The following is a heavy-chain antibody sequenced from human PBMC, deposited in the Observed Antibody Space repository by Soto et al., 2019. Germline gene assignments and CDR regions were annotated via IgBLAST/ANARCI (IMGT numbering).Heavy chain of an antibody. CDR2: ISDTGSSH. Sequence: VQLVESGGTVVQPGGSLRLSCVGSGFTFSSYGMHWVRQAPGKGLECVAVISDTGSSHYYAASVEGRFTISRENSKNKLSLHMDRLRVEDTAVYYWAKDRGGDCPDNSCYFGADYWGQGTPVTVSS. D-gene: IGHD2-2*01. CDR3: AKDRGGDCPDNSCYFGADY. J-gene: IGHJ4*02. CDR1: GFTFSSYG. V-gene: IGHV3-30*18.